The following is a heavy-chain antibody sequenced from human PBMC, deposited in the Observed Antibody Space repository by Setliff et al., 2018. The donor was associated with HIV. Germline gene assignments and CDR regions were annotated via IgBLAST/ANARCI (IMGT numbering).Heavy chain of an antibody. CDR3: ARGWVRGPIISPGTYFSYGLDV. J-gene: IGHJ6*02. D-gene: IGHD3-10*01. CDR1: GYSISSGYY. Sequence: SETLSLTCAVSGYSISSGYYWGWIRQPPGKGLEWIGSIYHSGSTYDSPSLKSRVTISGDTSKNQFSLKLTSMTAADTAVYYCARGWVRGPIISPGTYFSYGLDVWGQGTPVTVSS. CDR2: IYHSGST. V-gene: IGHV4-38-2*01.